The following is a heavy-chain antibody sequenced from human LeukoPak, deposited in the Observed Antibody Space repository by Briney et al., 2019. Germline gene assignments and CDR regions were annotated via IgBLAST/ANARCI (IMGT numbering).Heavy chain of an antibody. V-gene: IGHV3-48*02. J-gene: IGHJ4*02. D-gene: IGHD3-22*01. CDR3: ARAPQYYYDSSGYSGALGY. CDR1: GFTFSSYA. CDR2: ISSSSSTI. Sequence: PGGSLRLSCAASGFTFSSYAMHWVRQAPGKGLEWVSYISSSSSTIYYADSVKGRFTISRDNAKNSLYLQMNSLRDEDTAVYYCARAPQYYYDSSGYSGALGYWGQGTLVTVSS.